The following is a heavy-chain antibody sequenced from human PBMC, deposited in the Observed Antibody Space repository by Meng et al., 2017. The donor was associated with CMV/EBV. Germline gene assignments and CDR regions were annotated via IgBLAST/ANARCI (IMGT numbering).Heavy chain of an antibody. CDR2: INPNSGGT. CDR1: GYTFTGYY. CDR3: ARDSRSVVMTHFYDALDI. D-gene: IGHD3-22*01. V-gene: IGHV1-2*02. J-gene: IGHJ3*02. Sequence: ASVKVSCKASGYTFTGYYMHWVRQAPGQGLEWMGWINPNSGGTNYAQKFQGRVTMTRDTSISTAYMELSRLRSDDTAVYYCARDSRSVVMTHFYDALDIWGQGTMVTVSS.